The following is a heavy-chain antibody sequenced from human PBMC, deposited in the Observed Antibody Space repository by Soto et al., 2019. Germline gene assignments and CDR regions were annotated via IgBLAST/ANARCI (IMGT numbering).Heavy chain of an antibody. V-gene: IGHV3-23*01. CDR3: AKSGGRYCSSTSCSFDY. Sequence: GGSLRLSCAASGFTFSSYAMSWVRQAPGKGLEWVSAISGSGGSTYYADSVKGRFTISRDNSKNTLYLRMNSLRAEDTAVYYCAKSGGRYCSSTSCSFDYWGQGTLVTVSS. CDR1: GFTFSSYA. CDR2: ISGSGGST. J-gene: IGHJ4*02. D-gene: IGHD2-2*01.